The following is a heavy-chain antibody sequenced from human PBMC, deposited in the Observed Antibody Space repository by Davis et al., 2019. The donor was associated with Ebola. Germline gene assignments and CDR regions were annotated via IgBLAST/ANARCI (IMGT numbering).Heavy chain of an antibody. CDR3: ARGTRTLDI. Sequence: SETLSLTCTLSGDSISTSYWSWIRQTPGKGLEYIGYIYYSGSTRYSPSFESRVTISVDTSKRQISLKLRSVTAADTAVYFCARGTRTLDIWGQGTMVTVSS. J-gene: IGHJ3*02. V-gene: IGHV4-59*01. D-gene: IGHD3/OR15-3a*01. CDR1: GDSISTSY. CDR2: IYYSGST.